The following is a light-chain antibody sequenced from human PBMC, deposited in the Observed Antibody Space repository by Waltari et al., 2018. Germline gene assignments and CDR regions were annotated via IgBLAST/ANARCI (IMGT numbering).Light chain of an antibody. Sequence: QSALTQPASVSGSPGQSITISCTGTASDIGGYNYVSWYQQHPGSAPKLLIFEYNNRPSGVSDRFSGSKSGKTASLTISGLQAADEAYYYCSSYTNTNTLDVFGSGTKVTVL. V-gene: IGLV2-14*01. CDR1: ASDIGGYNY. J-gene: IGLJ1*01. CDR2: EYN. CDR3: SSYTNTNTLDV.